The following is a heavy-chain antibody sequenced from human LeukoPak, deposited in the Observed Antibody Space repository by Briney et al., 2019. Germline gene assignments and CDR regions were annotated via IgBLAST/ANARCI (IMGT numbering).Heavy chain of an antibody. V-gene: IGHV1-2*02. D-gene: IGHD6-19*01. CDR3: TRGWQWLVRGYFDY. J-gene: IGHJ4*02. CDR2: INPNSGGT. CDR1: GYTFTGYY. Sequence: ASVKVSCKASGYTFTGYYMHWVRQAPGQGLEWMGWINPNSGGTNYAQKFQGRVTVTSDTSITTAYMELSSLRSDDTAVYYCTRGWQWLVRGYFDYWGQGTLVTVSS.